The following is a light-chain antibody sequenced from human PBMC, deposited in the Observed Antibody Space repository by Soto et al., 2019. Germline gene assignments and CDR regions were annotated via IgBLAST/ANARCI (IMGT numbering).Light chain of an antibody. J-gene: IGLJ1*01. CDR2: DVN. CDR1: SSDVANYKY. CDR3: CSYAASNTFV. Sequence: VLTQPRSVSGSPGQSVTISCTRTSSDVANYKYVSWYQQHPGKAPKPMIYDVNKRPSGVPYRFSGSKSGNTASLTISGLQAEDEADYYCCSYAASNTFVFGTGTKVTVL. V-gene: IGLV2-11*01.